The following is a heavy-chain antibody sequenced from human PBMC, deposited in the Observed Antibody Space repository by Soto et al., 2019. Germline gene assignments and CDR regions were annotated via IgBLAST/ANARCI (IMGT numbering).Heavy chain of an antibody. CDR2: ISSSSSYI. J-gene: IGHJ5*02. CDR3: ARDGGVGWFDP. CDR1: GFTFSSYS. V-gene: IGHV3-21*01. Sequence: EVQLVESGGGLVKPGGSLRLSCAASGFTFSSYSMNWVRQAPGKGLGWVSSISSSSSYIYYADSVKGRFTISRDNAKNSLYLQMNSLRAEDTAVYYCARDGGVGWFDPWGQGTLVTVSS. D-gene: IGHD3-3*01.